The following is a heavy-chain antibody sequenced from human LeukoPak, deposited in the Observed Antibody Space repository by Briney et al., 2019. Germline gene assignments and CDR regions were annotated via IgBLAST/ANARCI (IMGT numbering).Heavy chain of an antibody. CDR3: ARGGSYLSAFDI. V-gene: IGHV3-53*01. D-gene: IGHD1-26*01. J-gene: IGHJ3*02. CDR1: GFTVSSKC. CDR2: IYSGGST. Sequence: GGSLRLSCAASGFTVSSKCMSWVRPAPGKGLEWVSVIYSGGSTYYADSVKGRFTISRDNSKNTLYLQMNSLRAEDTAVYYCARGGSYLSAFDIWGQGTMVTVSS.